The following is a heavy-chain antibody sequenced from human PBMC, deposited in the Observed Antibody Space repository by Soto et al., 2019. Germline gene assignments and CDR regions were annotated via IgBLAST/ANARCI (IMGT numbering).Heavy chain of an antibody. CDR2: IYYSGST. J-gene: IGHJ4*02. D-gene: IGHD3-3*01. V-gene: IGHV4-39*01. CDR1: GGSISSSSYY. Sequence: SETLSLTCTVSGGSISSSSYYWGWIRQPPGKGLEWIGSIYYSGSTYYNPSLKSRVTISVDTSKNQFSLKLSSVTAADTAVYYCARLSRASDYDFWSGHDLYLFDYWGQGTLVTGSS. CDR3: ARLSRASDYDFWSGHDLYLFDY.